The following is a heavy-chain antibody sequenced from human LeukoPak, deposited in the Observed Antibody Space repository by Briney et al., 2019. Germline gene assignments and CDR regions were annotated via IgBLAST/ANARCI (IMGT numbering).Heavy chain of an antibody. CDR2: IYYSGST. D-gene: IGHD3-10*01. J-gene: IGHJ4*02. CDR1: GGSISSSSYY. CDR3: ARQEGAMVRGVHSDY. V-gene: IGHV4-39*01. Sequence: SSETLSLTCTVSGGSISSSSYYWGWIRQPPGKGLEWIGSIYYSGSTYYNPSLKSRVTISVDTSKNQFSLKLSSVTAADTAVYYCARQEGAMVRGVHSDYWGQGTLVTVSS.